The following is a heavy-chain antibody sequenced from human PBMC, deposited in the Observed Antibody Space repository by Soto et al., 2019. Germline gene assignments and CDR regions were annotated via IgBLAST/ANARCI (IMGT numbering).Heavy chain of an antibody. V-gene: IGHV3-64D*06. CDR2: ISSYGADR. D-gene: IGHD6-19*01. J-gene: IGHJ4*02. Sequence: GGSLRLSXSASGFTFNSYAMHWVRQAPGKGLEFVSAISSYGADRYYADSVKGRFAISRDNPKNTLYPQMSSLRAEDTALYYCVKEGYMRSDWYGQFDYWGQGALVTVSS. CDR1: GFTFNSYA. CDR3: VKEGYMRSDWYGQFDY.